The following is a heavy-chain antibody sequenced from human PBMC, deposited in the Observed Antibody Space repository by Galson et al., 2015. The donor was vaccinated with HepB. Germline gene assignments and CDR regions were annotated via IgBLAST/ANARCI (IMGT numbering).Heavy chain of an antibody. CDR2: IIPILGIA. CDR1: GGTFSSYA. J-gene: IGHJ6*02. Sequence: SVKVSCKASGGTFSSYAISWVRQAPGQGLEWMGRIIPILGIANYAQKFQGRVTITADKSTSTAYMELSSLRSEDTAVHYCARLRTTRGEYGMDVWVQGTTVTVSS. V-gene: IGHV1-69*04. CDR3: ARLRTTRGEYGMDV. D-gene: IGHD1-1*01.